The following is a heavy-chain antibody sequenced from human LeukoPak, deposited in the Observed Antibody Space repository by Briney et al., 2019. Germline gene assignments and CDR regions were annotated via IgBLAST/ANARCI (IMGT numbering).Heavy chain of an antibody. CDR2: IYYSGST. D-gene: IGHD2-2*02. Sequence: SETLSLTCTVSGGSISSYYWSWIRQPPGKGLEWIGYIYYSGSTNYNPSLKSRVTISVDTSKNQFSLKLSSVTAADTAVYYCARHETKYCSSTSCYTETFDYWGQGALVTVSS. CDR3: ARHETKYCSSTSCYTETFDY. CDR1: GGSISSYY. V-gene: IGHV4-59*01. J-gene: IGHJ4*02.